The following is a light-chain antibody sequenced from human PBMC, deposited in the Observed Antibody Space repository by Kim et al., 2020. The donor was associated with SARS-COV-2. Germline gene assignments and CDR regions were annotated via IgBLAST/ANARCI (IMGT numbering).Light chain of an antibody. CDR1: QSIHSW. J-gene: IGKJ1*01. CDR2: KAS. V-gene: IGKV1-5*03. CDR3: QQYNSYSWT. Sequence: ASVGDTVTITCRASQSIHSWLAWYQQQPGKAPKVLIYKASSLESGVPSRFSGSGSGTEFTLTISSLQPDDFATYYCQQYNSYSWTFGQGTKVDIK.